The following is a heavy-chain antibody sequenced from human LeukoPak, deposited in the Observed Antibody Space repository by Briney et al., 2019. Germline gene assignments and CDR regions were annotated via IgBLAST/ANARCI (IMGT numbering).Heavy chain of an antibody. CDR2: INPNSGGT. CDR3: ARGRVLLWFGESVSAFDI. V-gene: IGHV1-2*04. CDR1: GYTFTGYY. J-gene: IGHJ3*02. Sequence: ASVKVSCKASGYTFTGYYMHWVRQAPGQGLEWMGWINPNSGGTNYAQKFQGWVTMTRDTSISTAYMELSRLRSDDTAVYYCARGRVLLWFGESVSAFDIWGQGTMVTVSS. D-gene: IGHD3-10*01.